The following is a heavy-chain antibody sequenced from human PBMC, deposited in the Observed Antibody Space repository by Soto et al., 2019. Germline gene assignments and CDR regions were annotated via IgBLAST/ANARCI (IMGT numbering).Heavy chain of an antibody. CDR1: GFIFTNHV. CDR2: ISNSDDVG. CDR3: AKTVGATKLEDY. D-gene: IGHD1-26*01. J-gene: IGHJ4*02. Sequence: EVQVLESGGALVYPTGSLRLSCSASGFIFTNHVINWVRQAPGKGLEWVSSISNSDDVGFYADSVRGRFIVSRDISTNSVFLQMNFLRVEDTAIYYCAKTVGATKLEDYWGQGTRVTVSS. V-gene: IGHV3-23*01.